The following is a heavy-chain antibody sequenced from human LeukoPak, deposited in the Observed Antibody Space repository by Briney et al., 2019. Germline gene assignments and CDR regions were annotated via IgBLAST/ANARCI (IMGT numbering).Heavy chain of an antibody. J-gene: IGHJ4*02. CDR1: GITFSSYA. CDR2: ISYDGSNK. V-gene: IGHV3-30*04. CDR3: ARKAYIDLRLAHFDY. D-gene: IGHD3-9*01. Sequence: PGGSLRLSCAASGITFSSYAMHWVRQAPGKGLEWVAVISYDGSNKYYADSVKGRFTISRDNSKNTLYLQMNSLRAEDTAVYYCARKAYIDLRLAHFDYWGQETLVTVSS.